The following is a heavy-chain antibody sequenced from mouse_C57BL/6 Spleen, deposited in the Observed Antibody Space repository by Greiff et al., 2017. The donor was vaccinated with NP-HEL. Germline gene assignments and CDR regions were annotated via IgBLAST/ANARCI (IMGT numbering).Heavy chain of an antibody. CDR2: INPSSGYT. CDR1: GYTFTSYT. Sequence: QVQLQQSGAELARPGASVKMSCKASGYTFTSYTMHWVKQRPGQGLEWIGYINPSSGYTKYNQKFKDKAKLTVDKSSRTAYMQLSSLTSGDSAVYYCARVPLDYWGQGTSLTVSS. J-gene: IGHJ2*02. CDR3: ARVPLDY. V-gene: IGHV1-4*01.